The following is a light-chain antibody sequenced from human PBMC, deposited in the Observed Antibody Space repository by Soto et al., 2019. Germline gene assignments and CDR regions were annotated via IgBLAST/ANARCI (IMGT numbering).Light chain of an antibody. CDR2: AAS. CDR1: QSISSY. CDR3: QQSYSTPYT. Sequence: DIQMTQSPSSLSASVGDRVTITCRASQSISSYLNWYQQKPGKAPKLLLYAASSLQSGVPSRFSGSGSGTDFTLTISSLQPEDFATYYCQQSYSTPYTFGQGTQLEIK. V-gene: IGKV1-39*01. J-gene: IGKJ2*01.